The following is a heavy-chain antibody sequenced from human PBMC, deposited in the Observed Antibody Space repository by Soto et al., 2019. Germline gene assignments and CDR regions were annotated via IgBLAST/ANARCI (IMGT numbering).Heavy chain of an antibody. CDR3: TRDRSYDSSLYHYHYGMDV. CDR2: IRSKAYGGTT. Sequence: GGSLRLSCTASGFTFGDYAMSWFRQAPGKGLEWVGFIRSKAYGGTTEYAASVKGRFTISRDDSKSIAYLQMNSLKTEDTAVYYCTRDRSYDSSLYHYHYGMDVWGQGTTVTVSS. CDR1: GFTFGDYA. J-gene: IGHJ6*02. V-gene: IGHV3-49*03. D-gene: IGHD3-22*01.